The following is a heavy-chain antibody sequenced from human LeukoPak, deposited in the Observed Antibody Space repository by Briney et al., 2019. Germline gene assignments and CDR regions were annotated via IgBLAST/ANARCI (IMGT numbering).Heavy chain of an antibody. CDR1: GFTFSSYW. CDR2: IKQDGREK. D-gene: IGHD1-1*01. V-gene: IGHV3-7*01. CDR3: ARDAWKDRYFDY. Sequence: SGGSLRLSCAASGFTFSSYWMSWVRQAPGKVLEWVANIKQDGREKYYVDSVKGRFTISRDDAKNSLYLQINSLRAEDTAVYYCARDAWKDRYFDYWGQGTLVTVSS. J-gene: IGHJ4*02.